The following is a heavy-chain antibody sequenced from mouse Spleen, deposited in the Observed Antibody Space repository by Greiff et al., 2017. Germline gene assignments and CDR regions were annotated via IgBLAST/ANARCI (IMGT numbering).Heavy chain of an antibody. CDR2: IYPGSGNT. Sequence: QVQLQQSGAELVRPGASVKLSCKASGYTFTDYYINWVKQRPGQGLEWIARIYPGSGNTYYNEKFKGKATLTAEKSSSTAYMQLSSLTSEDSAVYFCARVLIYYGNPYYFDYWGQGTTLTVSS. CDR1: GYTFTDYY. D-gene: IGHD2-1*01. CDR3: ARVLIYYGNPYYFDY. J-gene: IGHJ2*01. V-gene: IGHV1-76*01.